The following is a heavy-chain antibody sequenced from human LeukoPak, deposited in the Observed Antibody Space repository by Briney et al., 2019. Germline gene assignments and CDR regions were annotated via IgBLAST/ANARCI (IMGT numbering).Heavy chain of an antibody. CDR2: ISSSSSTI. V-gene: IGHV3-48*01. D-gene: IGHD3-10*01. CDR1: GFTFSSYS. Sequence: GGSLRLSCAASGFTFSSYSMNWVRQAPGKGLEWVSYISSSSSTIYYADSVKGRFTISRDNAKNSLYLQMNSLRAEDTAVYYCARGAEWFGELTGYYYGMDVWGQGTTVTVSS. J-gene: IGHJ6*02. CDR3: ARGAEWFGELTGYYYGMDV.